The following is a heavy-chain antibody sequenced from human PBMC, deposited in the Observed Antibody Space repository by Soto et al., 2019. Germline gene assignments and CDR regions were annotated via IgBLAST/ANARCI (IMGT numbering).Heavy chain of an antibody. J-gene: IGHJ4*02. CDR3: ARSSLTRSFWDY. V-gene: IGHV3-66*01. Sequence: GGSLRLSCAASGFSVSSNHMSWVRQAPGKGLEWVSVINGGGNTYYADSVKGRFTISRDNSENTMFLQMNSLRTEDTAAYYCARSSLTRSFWDYWGQGTLVTVSS. D-gene: IGHD3-3*01. CDR1: GFSVSSNH. CDR2: INGGGNT.